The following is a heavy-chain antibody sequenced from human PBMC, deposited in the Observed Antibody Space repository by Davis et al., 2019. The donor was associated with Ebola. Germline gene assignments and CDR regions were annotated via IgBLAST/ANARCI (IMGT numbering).Heavy chain of an antibody. CDR2: NNPNDGRT. Sequence: AASVKVSCKASEYTFTNYYMHWVRQAPGQGLEWMGMNNPNDGRTIYAQKFQGRVTVTRDTSTTTVYMDLSSLRSEDTALYYCTTPGGQDSGYDVFDIWGQGTMVTVSS. D-gene: IGHD5-12*01. J-gene: IGHJ3*02. CDR3: TTPGGQDSGYDVFDI. CDR1: EYTFTNYY. V-gene: IGHV1-46*03.